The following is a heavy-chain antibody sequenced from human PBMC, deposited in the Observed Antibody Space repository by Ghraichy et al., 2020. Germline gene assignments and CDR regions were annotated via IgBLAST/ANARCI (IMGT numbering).Heavy chain of an antibody. D-gene: IGHD3-10*01. V-gene: IGHV3-23*01. CDR1: GFTFSSYA. CDR2: ISGSGGST. J-gene: IGHJ4*02. Sequence: GGSLRLSCAASGFTFSSYAMSWVRQAPGKGLEWVSAISGSGGSTYYADSVKDRFTISRDNSKNTLYLQMNSLRAEDTAVYYCAKLRMVRGVIDWGQGTLVTVSS. CDR3: AKLRMVRGVID.